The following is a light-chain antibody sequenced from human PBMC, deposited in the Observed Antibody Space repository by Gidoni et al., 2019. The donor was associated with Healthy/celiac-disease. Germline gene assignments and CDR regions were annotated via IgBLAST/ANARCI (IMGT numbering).Light chain of an antibody. Sequence: EIVLTQSPATLSLSPGERATLSCRASQSVSSYLAWYQQKPGQAPRLLIYDASNRATGIPARFSGSGSGTDFTLTISGLEPEDFAVYYCQQRSNCTFGPGTKVDIK. CDR2: DAS. V-gene: IGKV3-11*01. CDR1: QSVSSY. CDR3: QQRSNCT. J-gene: IGKJ3*01.